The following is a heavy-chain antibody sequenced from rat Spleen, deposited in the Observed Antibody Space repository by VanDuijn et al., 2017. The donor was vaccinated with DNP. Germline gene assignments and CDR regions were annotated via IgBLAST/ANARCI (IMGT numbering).Heavy chain of an antibody. D-gene: IGHD1-4*01. V-gene: IGHV4-2*01. J-gene: IGHJ2*01. Sequence: EVKLVESGGGLVQPGKSLKLSCAASGFNFNDNWMGWVRQAPGKGLEWIGEINKESGTIIYSPSLKDKFAISRDNAQNTLYLQMNKLGSEDTAIYHCARKRLPGYNGYFDYWGQGVMVTVSS. CDR1: GFNFNDNW. CDR2: INKESGTI. CDR3: ARKRLPGYNGYFDY.